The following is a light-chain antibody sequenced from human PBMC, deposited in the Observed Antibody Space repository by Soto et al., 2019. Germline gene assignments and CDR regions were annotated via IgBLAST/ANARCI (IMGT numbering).Light chain of an antibody. CDR2: RND. CDR1: SSNIGNNY. J-gene: IGLJ3*02. CDR3: ATWDDSLSGWV. V-gene: IGLV1-47*01. Sequence: QSVLTQPPAASGTPGQRVTISCAGSSSNIGNNYVYWYHQLPGKAPKLLIYRNDQRPSGVPDRFSGSKSGTSASLAISGLRSEDETDYSCATWDDSLSGWVFGGGTKLTVL.